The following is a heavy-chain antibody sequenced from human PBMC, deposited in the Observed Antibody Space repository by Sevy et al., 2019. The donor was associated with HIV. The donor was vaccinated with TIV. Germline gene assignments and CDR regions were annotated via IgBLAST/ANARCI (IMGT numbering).Heavy chain of an antibody. J-gene: IGHJ4*02. CDR3: ARDMAYGSWSIVYDY. Sequence: GGSLRLSCAASGFVFSSYTMNWVRQSPGKGLEWVSSISSSSRYIFYADSVKGQFTISRDNARNSLYLQMNSLRAEDTAVYYCARDMAYGSWSIVYDYWGQGTLVTVSS. V-gene: IGHV3-21*01. CDR1: GFVFSSYT. CDR2: ISSSSRYI. D-gene: IGHD3-10*01.